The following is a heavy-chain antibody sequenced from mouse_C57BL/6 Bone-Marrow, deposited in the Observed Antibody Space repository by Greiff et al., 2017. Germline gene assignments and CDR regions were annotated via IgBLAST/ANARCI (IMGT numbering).Heavy chain of an antibody. CDR2: IHPNSGST. Sequence: QVQLQQPGAELVKPGASVKLSCKASGYTFTSYWMHWVKQRPGQGLEWIGMIHPNSGSTNYNEKFKSKATLTVDKSSSTAYMQLSSLTSEDSAVYCCAREGTWTWFAYWGQGTLVTVSA. V-gene: IGHV1-64*01. D-gene: IGHD3-3*01. CDR1: GYTFTSYW. CDR3: AREGTWTWFAY. J-gene: IGHJ3*01.